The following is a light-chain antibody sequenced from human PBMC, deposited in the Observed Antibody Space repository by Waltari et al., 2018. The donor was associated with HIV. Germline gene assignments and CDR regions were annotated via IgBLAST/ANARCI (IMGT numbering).Light chain of an antibody. Sequence: SGTPGQRVTISCSGSSSDIGSYYVYWFQQLPGTAPKLLIYRNNQRPSGVPDRFSGSKSGTSASLAISGLRSEDEADYYCATWDDNLSGVVFGGGTKLTVL. J-gene: IGLJ2*01. V-gene: IGLV1-47*01. CDR2: RNN. CDR1: SSDIGSYY. CDR3: ATWDDNLSGVV.